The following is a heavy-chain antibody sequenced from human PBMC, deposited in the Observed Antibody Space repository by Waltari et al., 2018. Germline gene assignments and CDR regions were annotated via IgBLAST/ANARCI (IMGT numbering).Heavy chain of an antibody. CDR1: GDSITRASY. V-gene: IGHV4-38-2*01. J-gene: IGHJ4*02. D-gene: IGHD3-9*01. CDR3: VRRHWEAGYYRDQ. Sequence: QVQLQESGPGLVKPSETLSLTCAVSGDSITRASYWGWIRQPPGKGLEWIGYVYHFGSSSYNPSLKSRVTISRDTSKNQFSLKVRSVTAADTALYYCVRRHWEAGYYRDQWGPGTLVTVSS. CDR2: VYHFGSS.